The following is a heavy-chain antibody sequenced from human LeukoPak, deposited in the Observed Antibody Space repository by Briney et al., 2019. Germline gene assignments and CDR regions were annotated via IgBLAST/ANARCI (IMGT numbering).Heavy chain of an antibody. J-gene: IGHJ6*02. CDR1: GFTFSSSA. Sequence: GGSLRLSCAASGFTFSSSAMSWVRQAPGKGLEWVSSISSSSSYIYYADSVKGRFTISRDNAKNSLYLQMNSLRAEDTAVYYCAREGQQSPYYDFWSGYYTDYYYGMDVWGQGTTVTVSS. CDR3: AREGQQSPYYDFWSGYYTDYYYGMDV. CDR2: ISSSSSYI. V-gene: IGHV3-21*01. D-gene: IGHD3-3*01.